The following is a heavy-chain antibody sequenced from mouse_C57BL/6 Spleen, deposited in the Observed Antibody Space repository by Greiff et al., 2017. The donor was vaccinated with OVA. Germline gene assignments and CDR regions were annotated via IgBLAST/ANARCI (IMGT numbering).Heavy chain of an antibody. Sequence: VQLQQSGAELVKPGASVKLSCKASGYTFTSYWMHWVKQRPGQGLEWIGYINPSSGYTKYNQKFKDKATLTADKSSSTAYMQLSSLTYEDSAVYYCARGTTVVGGAMDYWGQGTSVTVSS. J-gene: IGHJ4*01. CDR3: ARGTTVVGGAMDY. CDR2: INPSSGYT. V-gene: IGHV1-7*01. CDR1: GYTFTSYW. D-gene: IGHD1-1*01.